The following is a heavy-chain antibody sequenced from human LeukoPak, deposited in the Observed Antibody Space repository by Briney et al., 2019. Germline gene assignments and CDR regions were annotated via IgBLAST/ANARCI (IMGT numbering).Heavy chain of an antibody. V-gene: IGHV4-38-2*02. CDR2: IYHSGST. Sequence: PSETLSLTCSVSGYAISSGYFWGWIRQPPGKGLEWIGTIYHSGSTYCNPSLKSRVTISVDTSKNQFSLKLSSVTAADTAVYYCARGYSSSWYFNWFDPWGQGTLVTVSS. CDR3: ARGYSSSWYFNWFDP. J-gene: IGHJ5*02. CDR1: GYAISSGYF. D-gene: IGHD6-13*01.